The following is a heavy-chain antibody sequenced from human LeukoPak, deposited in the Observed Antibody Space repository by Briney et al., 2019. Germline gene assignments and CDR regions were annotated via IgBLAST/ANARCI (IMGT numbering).Heavy chain of an antibody. Sequence: PSETLSLTCAVYGGSFSGYYWSWVRQPPGKGLEWIGEINHSGSTNYTPSLKSRVTISVDTSKSQFSLKLSSVSAADTAVYYCAIRGYCSGGSCFFDYWGQGTLVTVSS. CDR3: AIRGYCSGGSCFFDY. CDR2: INHSGST. D-gene: IGHD2-15*01. CDR1: GGSFSGYY. V-gene: IGHV4-34*01. J-gene: IGHJ4*02.